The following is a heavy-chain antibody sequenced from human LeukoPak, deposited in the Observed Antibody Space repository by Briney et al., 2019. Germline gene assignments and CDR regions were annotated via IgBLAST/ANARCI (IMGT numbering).Heavy chain of an antibody. CDR1: GFIFDDYA. CDR3: AKGRDLDY. CDR2: ISWNSGSI. V-gene: IGHV3-9*01. J-gene: IGHJ4*02. Sequence: GRSLRLSCAAAGFIFDDYAMHWVRQAPGKGLGRVSGISWNSGSIGYADSVKGRFTTSRDNAKNSLYLQMNSLRVEDTALYYCAKGRDLDYWGQGTLVTVSS.